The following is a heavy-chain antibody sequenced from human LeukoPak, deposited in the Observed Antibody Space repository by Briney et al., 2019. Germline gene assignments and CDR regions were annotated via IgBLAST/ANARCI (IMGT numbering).Heavy chain of an antibody. Sequence: GGSLRLSCAASGFTFSSYAMSWVRQAPGKGLEWVSAISGSGGSTYYADSVKGRFTISRDNSKNTLYLQMNSLRAEDTAVYYCAKVSGYCSSTSCYKYFFEYWGQGTLVTVSS. CDR2: ISGSGGST. D-gene: IGHD2-2*02. V-gene: IGHV3-23*01. J-gene: IGHJ4*02. CDR1: GFTFSSYA. CDR3: AKVSGYCSSTSCYKYFFEY.